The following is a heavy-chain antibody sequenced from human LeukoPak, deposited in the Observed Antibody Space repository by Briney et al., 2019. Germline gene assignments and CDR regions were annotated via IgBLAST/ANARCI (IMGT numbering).Heavy chain of an antibody. V-gene: IGHV4-4*07. CDR1: GGSISNYY. D-gene: IGHD4-17*01. Sequence: SETLSLTCTVSGGSISNYYWSWIRQPAGKGLEWIGEIYRTGNTNYNPSLKSRVTISVDKSKNQFSLKLSSVTAADTAVYYCARDGNTVTGNWFDPWGQGTLVTVSS. J-gene: IGHJ5*02. CDR2: IYRTGNT. CDR3: ARDGNTVTGNWFDP.